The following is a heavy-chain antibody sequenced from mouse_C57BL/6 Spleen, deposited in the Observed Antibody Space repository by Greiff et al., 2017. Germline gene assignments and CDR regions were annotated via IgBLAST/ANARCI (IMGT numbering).Heavy chain of an antibody. CDR3: ARMGAYGY. Sequence: VQLQQSGGGLVKPGGSLKLSCAASGFTFSDYGMHWVRQAPEKGLEWVAYISSGSSTIYYADTVKGRFTISRDNAKNTLFLQMTSLRSEDTAMYYCARMGAYGYWGQGTTLTVSS. J-gene: IGHJ2*01. D-gene: IGHD1-1*01. CDR2: ISSGSSTI. V-gene: IGHV5-17*01. CDR1: GFTFSDYG.